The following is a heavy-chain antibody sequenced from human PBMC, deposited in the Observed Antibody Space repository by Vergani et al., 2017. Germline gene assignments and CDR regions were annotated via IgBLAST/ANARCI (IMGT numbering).Heavy chain of an antibody. Sequence: EVQLVESGGGLVQPGGSLRLSCAASGFTFSSYWMHWVRQAPGKGLGWVSRINSDGSSTSYGDSVKGRFTISRDNAKNTLYLQMNRLRAEDTAVYYCARDSYGDFWRGHPREGYWGQGTLVTVSS. CDR3: ARDSYGDFWRGHPREGY. D-gene: IGHD3-3*01. J-gene: IGHJ4*02. CDR2: INSDGSST. CDR1: GFTFSSYW. V-gene: IGHV3-74*01.